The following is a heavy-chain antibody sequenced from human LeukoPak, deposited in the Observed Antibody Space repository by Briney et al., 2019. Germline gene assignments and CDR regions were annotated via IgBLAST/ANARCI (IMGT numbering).Heavy chain of an antibody. V-gene: IGHV7-4-1*02. J-gene: IGHJ4*02. CDR2: INTNTGNP. Sequence: ASVTVSCKASGYTFSIYTMNWVRQAPGQGLEWMGWINTNTGNPTYAQDYTGRFVFSLDTSVSTTYLQISRLKAEDTAAYYCASGPSYSGSNEYFDSWGQGTLVTVSS. CDR1: GYTFSIYT. D-gene: IGHD1-26*01. CDR3: ASGPSYSGSNEYFDS.